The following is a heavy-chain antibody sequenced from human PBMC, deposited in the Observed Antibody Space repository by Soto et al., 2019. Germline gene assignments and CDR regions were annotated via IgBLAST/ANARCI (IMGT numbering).Heavy chain of an antibody. CDR1: GGSISSGGYS. V-gene: IGHV4-30-2*01. Sequence: SETLSLTCTVSGGSISSGGYSWSWIRQPPGKGLEWIGYIYHSGSIYYNPSLKSRVTISVDRSKNQFSLKLSSVTAADTAVYYCARAPPFLPWGQGTLVTVS. J-gene: IGHJ4*02. CDR3: ARAPPFLP. CDR2: IYHSGSI. D-gene: IGHD3-3*02.